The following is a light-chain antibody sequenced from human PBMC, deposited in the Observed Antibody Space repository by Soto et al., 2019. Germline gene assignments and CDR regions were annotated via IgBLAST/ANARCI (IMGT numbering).Light chain of an antibody. CDR1: SSDVGGYKY. Sequence: QSALTQPASVSGSPGQSITISCTGTSSDVGGYKYVSWYQQYPGKAPKLMMYEVSNRPSGVSNRFSGSKSGNTASLTISGHQAEDEADYYCSSYTSSSPCVFGTGTKLTVL. CDR3: SSYTSSSPCV. J-gene: IGLJ1*01. CDR2: EVS. V-gene: IGLV2-14*01.